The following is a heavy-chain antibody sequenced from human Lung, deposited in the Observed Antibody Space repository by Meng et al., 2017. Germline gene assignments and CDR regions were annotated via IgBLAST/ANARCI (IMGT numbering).Heavy chain of an antibody. CDR2: INHSGST. Sequence: QVDLQQWGAGLLQPSETLAPTCVVSGGSFSDYYWSWIRQPPGKGLEWIGEINHSGSTNYNPSLESRATISVDTSQNNLSLKLSSVTAADSAVYYCARGPTTMAHDFDYWGQGTLVTVSS. V-gene: IGHV4-34*01. CDR1: GGSFSDYY. CDR3: ARGPTTMAHDFDY. J-gene: IGHJ4*02. D-gene: IGHD4-11*01.